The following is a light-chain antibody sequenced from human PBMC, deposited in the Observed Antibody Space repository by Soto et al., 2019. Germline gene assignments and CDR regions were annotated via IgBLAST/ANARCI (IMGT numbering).Light chain of an antibody. CDR3: SSYAGSNNFVV. CDR1: SSDVGVYNY. CDR2: EVT. J-gene: IGLJ2*01. V-gene: IGLV2-8*01. Sequence: QSVLTQPPSASGSPGQSVTISCTGTSSDVGVYNYVSWYQQRPGKAPKLMIYEVTKRPSGVPDRFSGSKSGNTASLTVSGLQAEDEADYYCSSYAGSNNFVVFGGGTKLTV.